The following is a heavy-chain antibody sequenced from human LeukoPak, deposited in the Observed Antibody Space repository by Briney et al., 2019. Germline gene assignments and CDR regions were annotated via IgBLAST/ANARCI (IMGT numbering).Heavy chain of an antibody. J-gene: IGHJ4*02. CDR3: GSWAGGNEPIASFDY. CDR2: INLNSGGT. V-gene: IGHV1-2*02. CDR1: GYTFTGYY. D-gene: IGHD1-14*01. Sequence: ASVKVSCKTSGYTFTGYYMHWMRQAPGQGLEWMGWINLNSGGTNYAQKFQGRVIMTRDTSTSTAYMELNRLRFDDTAVYYCGSWAGGNEPIASFDYWGQGTLVTVSS.